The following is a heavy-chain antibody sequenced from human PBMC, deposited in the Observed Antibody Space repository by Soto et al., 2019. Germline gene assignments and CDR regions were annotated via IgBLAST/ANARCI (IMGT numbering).Heavy chain of an antibody. Sequence: SETLSLTCTVSGGSISSGTYYWGWIRQPPGKGLEWIGYIYYSDNTHYNPSLLSRVTISVDTSKNQFSLKLSSVTAADTAVYYCARRWGDAFDIWGQGTMVTVSS. CDR1: GGSISSGTYY. V-gene: IGHV4-39*01. D-gene: IGHD3-16*01. CDR3: ARRWGDAFDI. CDR2: IYYSDNT. J-gene: IGHJ3*02.